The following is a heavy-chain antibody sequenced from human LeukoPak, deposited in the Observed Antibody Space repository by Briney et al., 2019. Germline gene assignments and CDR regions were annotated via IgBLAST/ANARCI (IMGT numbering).Heavy chain of an antibody. D-gene: IGHD1-14*01. J-gene: IGHJ3*02. Sequence: GGSLRLSCAASGFTFSNAWMSWVRQPPGKGLEWVGRIKSKGDGGTTDYAAPVKGRFTISRDDSKNTVYVQMNSLKTEDTAVYYCTTLTRRGAFDIWGQGTMVTVSS. CDR2: IKSKGDGGTT. CDR1: GFTFSNAW. V-gene: IGHV3-15*01. CDR3: TTLTRRGAFDI.